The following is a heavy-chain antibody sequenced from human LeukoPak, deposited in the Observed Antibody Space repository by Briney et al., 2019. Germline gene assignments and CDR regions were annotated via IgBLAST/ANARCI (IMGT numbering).Heavy chain of an antibody. D-gene: IGHD3-3*01. CDR1: GGSISSSSYY. V-gene: IGHV4-39*01. CDR2: IYYSGST. J-gene: IGHJ5*02. CDR3: ARLGPYYDFWSGYLGGDWFDP. Sequence: PSETLSLTCTVSGGSISSSSYYWGWIRQPPGEGLEWIGSIYYSGSTYYNPSLKSRVTISVDTSKNQFSLKLSSVTAADTAVYYCARLGPYYDFWSGYLGGDWFDPWGQGTLVTVSS.